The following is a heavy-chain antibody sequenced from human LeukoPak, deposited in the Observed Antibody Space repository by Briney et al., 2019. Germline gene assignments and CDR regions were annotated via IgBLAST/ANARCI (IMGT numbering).Heavy chain of an antibody. CDR3: ARRRYFAYYYYYYMDV. CDR2: IYYSGST. CDR1: GGSISSYY. V-gene: IGHV4-59*12. Sequence: SETLSLTCTVSGGSISSYYWSWIRQPPGKGLEWIGYIYYSGSTNYNPSLKSRVTISVDTSKNQFSLKLSSVTAADTAVYYCARRRYFAYYYYYYMDVWGKGTTVTISS. D-gene: IGHD3-9*01. J-gene: IGHJ6*03.